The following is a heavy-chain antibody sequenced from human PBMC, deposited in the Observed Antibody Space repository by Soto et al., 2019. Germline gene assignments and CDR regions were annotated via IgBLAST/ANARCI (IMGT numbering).Heavy chain of an antibody. CDR2: IVVGSGKT. V-gene: IGHV1-58*01. D-gene: IGHD3-22*01. Sequence: ASVKVYCKASGFTFTVSAVQWVRQARGQRLEWIGWIVVGSGKTNYAENFRERVTISRDNAKNSLYLQMNSLRAEDTAVYYCARAPPYYYDSSGYYYGYWGQGTLVTVSS. CDR1: GFTFTVSA. J-gene: IGHJ4*02. CDR3: ARAPPYYYDSSGYYYGY.